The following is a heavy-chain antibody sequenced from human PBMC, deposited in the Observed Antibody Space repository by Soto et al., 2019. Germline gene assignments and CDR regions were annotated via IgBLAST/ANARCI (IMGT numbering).Heavy chain of an antibody. D-gene: IGHD3-22*01. Sequence: SLRLSCAASGFTVSSNYMSWVRQAPGKGLEWVSVIYSGGSTYYADSVKGRFTISRDNSKNTLYLQMNGLRAEDTAVYYCARDRVESGYPEYFQHWGQGTLVTVSS. CDR3: ARDRVESGYPEYFQH. CDR2: IYSGGST. J-gene: IGHJ1*01. V-gene: IGHV3-66*01. CDR1: GFTVSSNY.